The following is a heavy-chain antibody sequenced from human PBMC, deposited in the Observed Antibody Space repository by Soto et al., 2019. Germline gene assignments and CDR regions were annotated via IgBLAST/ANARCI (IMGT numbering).Heavy chain of an antibody. CDR2: IYPDDSDT. D-gene: IGHD3-3*01. CDR3: ARLEWLSLAAWFDP. Sequence: GESLKLSCKCSGYSFTNYWIGWVRQIPGKGLEWMGMIYPDDSDTKYSPSFQGQVTFSADKSINTAYLQWSSLKASDTAIYYCARLEWLSLAAWFDPWGQGTLVTVSS. V-gene: IGHV5-51*01. J-gene: IGHJ5*02. CDR1: GYSFTNYW.